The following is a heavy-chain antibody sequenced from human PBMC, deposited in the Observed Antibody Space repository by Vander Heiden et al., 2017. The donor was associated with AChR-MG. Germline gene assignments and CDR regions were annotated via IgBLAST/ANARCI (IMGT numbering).Heavy chain of an antibody. CDR3: AKDRGTTGTGAFDI. CDR1: GSTFSNYA. J-gene: IGHJ3*02. D-gene: IGHD1-1*01. Sequence: EVQLLESGGGLVQPGGSLRPSCAASGSTFSNYAMSWVRQAPGKGLEWVSAIGGSGGYTFYADSVKGRFAISRDDSKNTLYLQMNSLRAEDTAVFYCAKDRGTTGTGAFDIWGQGTMVTVSS. CDR2: IGGSGGYT. V-gene: IGHV3-23*01.